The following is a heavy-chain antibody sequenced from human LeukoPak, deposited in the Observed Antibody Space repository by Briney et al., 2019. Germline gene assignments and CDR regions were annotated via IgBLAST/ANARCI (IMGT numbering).Heavy chain of an antibody. Sequence: GGSLRLSCAASGFTFCNAWMSWVRQAPGKGLELVGRIKSKTDGGTTDYAAPVKGRFTISRDDSKNTLYLQMDSLKTEDTAVYYCTTDRGSYYGYWGRGTLVTVSS. V-gene: IGHV3-15*01. CDR2: IKSKTDGGTT. D-gene: IGHD1-26*01. J-gene: IGHJ4*02. CDR1: GFTFCNAW. CDR3: TTDRGSYYGY.